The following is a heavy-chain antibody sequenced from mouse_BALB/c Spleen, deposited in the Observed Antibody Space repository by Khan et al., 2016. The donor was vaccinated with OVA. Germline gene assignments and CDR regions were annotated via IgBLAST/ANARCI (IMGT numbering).Heavy chain of an antibody. Sequence: VRLQQSGAELVKPGASVKLSCTAPGFNIKDNYMHWVKQRPEQGLEWIGRIDPANGNTEYDPKFQGKATITADTSSNTAYLQLSSLTSEDTAVYYCARWPRGYWGQGTTLTVSS. CDR2: IDPANGNT. J-gene: IGHJ2*01. CDR1: GFNIKDNY. V-gene: IGHV14-3*02. CDR3: ARWPRGY.